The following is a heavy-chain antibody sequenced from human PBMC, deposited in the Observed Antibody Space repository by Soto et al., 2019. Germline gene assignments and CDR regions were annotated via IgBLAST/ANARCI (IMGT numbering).Heavy chain of an antibody. CDR1: GFTVRNYG. D-gene: IGHD3-3*01. J-gene: IGHJ4*02. CDR2: ISSSGGST. Sequence: WGSLRLSCAASGFTVRNYGWRWVRQAPGKGLEWVSAISSSGGSTYYADCVKGRFTISRDNSKNTLDLQMNSLRAEDTAVYYCAKDLGRPDSWSSRIFDYWGQGTLVTLSS. CDR3: AKDLGRPDSWSSRIFDY. V-gene: IGHV3-23*01.